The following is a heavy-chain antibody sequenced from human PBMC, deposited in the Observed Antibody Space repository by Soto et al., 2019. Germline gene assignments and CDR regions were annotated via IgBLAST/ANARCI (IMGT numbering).Heavy chain of an antibody. J-gene: IGHJ6*03. CDR3: ARGRSSSSYYYYYYMDV. V-gene: IGHV4-34*01. CDR2: INHSGST. Sequence: QVQLQQWGAGLLKPSETLSLTCAVYGGSFSGYYWSWIRQPPGKGLEWIGEINHSGSTNYNPSLKSRVTTSVDTSKNQFSLKLSSVTAADTAVYYCARGRSSSSYYYYYYMDVWGKGTTVTVSS. CDR1: GGSFSGYY. D-gene: IGHD6-6*01.